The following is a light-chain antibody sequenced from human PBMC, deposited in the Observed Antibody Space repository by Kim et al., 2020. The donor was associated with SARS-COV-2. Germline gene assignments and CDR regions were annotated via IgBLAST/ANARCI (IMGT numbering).Light chain of an antibody. CDR3: GTWDDSLNGWV. J-gene: IGLJ3*02. V-gene: IGLV1-44*01. CDR1: SSNIESNG. Sequence: ELTQPPSASGTPGQSVTISCSGSSSNIESNGVNWYQHVPGTAPRLLIHSFNQRPSGVPGRFSGSKSDTSASLTISGLQAEDEADYYCGTWDDSLNGWVFGGGTQLTVL. CDR2: SFN.